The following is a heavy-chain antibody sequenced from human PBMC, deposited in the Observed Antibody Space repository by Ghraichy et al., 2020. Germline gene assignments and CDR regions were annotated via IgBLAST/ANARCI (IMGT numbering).Heavy chain of an antibody. CDR3: TTLSTHASYCSNGVCFYDY. J-gene: IGHJ4*02. Sequence: GESLNISCTASGFTFSNAWMHWVRQAPGKGLEWVGRIKRKIDGGTTNYAAPVKGRFTISSDESKNTLYLEMNSLRTEDTAVYYCTTLSTHASYCSNGVCFYDYWGPGTMVTVSS. CDR2: IKRKIDGGTT. D-gene: IGHD2-8*01. CDR1: GFTFSNAW. V-gene: IGHV3-15*01.